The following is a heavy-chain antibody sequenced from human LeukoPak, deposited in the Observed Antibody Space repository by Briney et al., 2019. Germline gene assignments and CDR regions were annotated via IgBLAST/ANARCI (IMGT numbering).Heavy chain of an antibody. J-gene: IGHJ4*02. CDR2: IYSGGST. CDR3: AKGRYESSGFNWAA. Sequence: PGGSLRLSCAASGFTVSSNYMSWVRQAPGKGLEWVSVIYSGGSTYYADSVKGRFTISRDNSKNTLYLQMNSLRAEDTAVYYCAKGRYESSGFNWAAWGQGTLVTVSS. CDR1: GFTVSSNY. D-gene: IGHD3-22*01. V-gene: IGHV3-53*01.